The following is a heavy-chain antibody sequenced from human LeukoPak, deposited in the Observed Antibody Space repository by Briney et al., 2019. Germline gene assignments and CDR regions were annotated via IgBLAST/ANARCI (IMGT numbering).Heavy chain of an antibody. CDR2: INSKTDGGTT. CDR3: GTMDY. D-gene: IGHD4/OR15-4a*01. Sequence: PGGSLRLSCAASGFTFSNAWMSWVRQAPGKGLEWVGRINSKTDGGTTDYAAPVKCRFIISRDDSKNTLYLQMNSLKTEDTAVYYCGTMDYWGQGTLVTVSS. J-gene: IGHJ4*02. CDR1: GFTFSNAW. V-gene: IGHV3-15*01.